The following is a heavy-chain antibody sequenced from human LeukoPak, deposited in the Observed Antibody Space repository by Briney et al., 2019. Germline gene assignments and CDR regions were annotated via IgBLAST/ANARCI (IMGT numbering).Heavy chain of an antibody. D-gene: IGHD3-10*01. CDR2: IYYRGST. CDR1: GGSVSSGSYY. Sequence: PSETLSLTCTVSGGSVSSGSYYWSWIRQPPGKGLEWIGYIYYRGSTNYNPSLKSRVTTSVDTSKNQFSLKLSSVTAADTAVYYCASGGPYYYGSGSYPHWGQGTLVTVSS. J-gene: IGHJ4*02. CDR3: ASGGPYYYGSGSYPH. V-gene: IGHV4-61*01.